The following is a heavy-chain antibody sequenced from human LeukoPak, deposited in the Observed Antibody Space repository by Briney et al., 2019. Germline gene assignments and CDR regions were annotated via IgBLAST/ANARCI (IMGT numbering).Heavy chain of an antibody. Sequence: GGSLRLPCAASGFTFSSYAMHWVRQAPGKGLEWVAVISYDGSNKYYADSVKGRFTISRDNSKNTLYLQMNSLRAEDTAVYYCARGKAGYYFDYWGQGTLVTVSS. V-gene: IGHV3-30-3*01. D-gene: IGHD6-19*01. CDR2: ISYDGSNK. CDR3: ARGKAGYYFDY. CDR1: GFTFSSYA. J-gene: IGHJ4*02.